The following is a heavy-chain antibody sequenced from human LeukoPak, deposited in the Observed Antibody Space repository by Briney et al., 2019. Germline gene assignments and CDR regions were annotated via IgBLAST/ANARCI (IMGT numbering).Heavy chain of an antibody. CDR2: IYFSGRT. V-gene: IGHV4-39*01. CDR3: ARRRYYDGSGYLE. Sequence: SETLSLTCSVSGDSFSRSDSYWDWIRQPPGKGLEWIGTIYFSGRTYYSPSLKSRVTMSVDPSNNQFSLNLRSVTAADTAVYYCARRRYYDGSGYLEWGQGTLLSVSS. D-gene: IGHD3-22*01. CDR1: GDSFSRSDSY. J-gene: IGHJ1*01.